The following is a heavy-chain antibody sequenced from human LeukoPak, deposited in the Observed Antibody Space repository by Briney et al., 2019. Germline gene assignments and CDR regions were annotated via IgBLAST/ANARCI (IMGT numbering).Heavy chain of an antibody. CDR1: GFTFSTYS. J-gene: IGHJ4*01. CDR3: ARDGTAAGLYFDL. V-gene: IGHV3-48*01. Sequence: GGSLRLSCVASGFTFSTYSMNWVRQAPGKGLEWISYISTGSSTIHYADPVKGRFTISRDNAENSLFLQMNSLRAEDTAVYYCARDGTAAGLYFDLWGQGTLVTVSS. D-gene: IGHD6-13*01. CDR2: ISTGSSTI.